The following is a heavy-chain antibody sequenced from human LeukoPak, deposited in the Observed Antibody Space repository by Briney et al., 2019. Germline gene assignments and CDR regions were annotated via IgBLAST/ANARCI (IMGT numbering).Heavy chain of an antibody. J-gene: IGHJ6*03. CDR3: ARGGSTVTTYYYYYMDV. V-gene: IGHV1-69*13. CDR1: GGTFSSYA. CDR2: IIPIFGTA. Sequence: SVKVSCKASGGTFSSYAISWVRQAPGQGLEWMGGIIPIFGTANYAQKFQGRVTITADESTSTAYMELSSLRSEDTAVYYCARGGSTVTTYYYYYMDVWGKGTTVTVSS. D-gene: IGHD4-11*01.